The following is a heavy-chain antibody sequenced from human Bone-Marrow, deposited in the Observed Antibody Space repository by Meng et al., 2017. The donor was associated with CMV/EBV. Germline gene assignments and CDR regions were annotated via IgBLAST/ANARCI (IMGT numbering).Heavy chain of an antibody. CDR3: ARDLVGYDAFDV. CDR1: GYTFTSYY. J-gene: IGHJ3*01. Sequence: ASVKVSCKASGYTFTSYYMHWVRQAPGQGLEWMGIINPSGGSTSYAQKFQGGVTLTSDTSTNTVYMELSRLRYEDTAVYYCARDLVGYDAFDVWGQGTMVTVSS. D-gene: IGHD3-22*01. V-gene: IGHV1-46*01. CDR2: INPSGGST.